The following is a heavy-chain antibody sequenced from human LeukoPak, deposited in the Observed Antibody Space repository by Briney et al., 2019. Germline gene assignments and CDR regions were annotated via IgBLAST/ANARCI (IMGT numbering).Heavy chain of an antibody. CDR1: GYTFSNYY. D-gene: IGHD5-24*01. V-gene: IGHV1-46*01. CDR2: INPSGGST. J-gene: IGHJ3*02. CDR3: ARESVEMATTDAFDI. Sequence: ASVKVSCKASGYTFSNYYIHWVRQAPGQGLEWMGIINPSGGSTSYAQKFQGRVTMTRDMSTCTVYMELSSLRSEDTAVYYCARESVEMATTDAFDIWGQGTMVTVSS.